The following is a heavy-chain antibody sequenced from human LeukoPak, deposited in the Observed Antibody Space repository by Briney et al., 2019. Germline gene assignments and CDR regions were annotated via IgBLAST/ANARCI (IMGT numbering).Heavy chain of an antibody. V-gene: IGHV1-69*05. J-gene: IGHJ5*02. CDR1: GGTFSSYA. Sequence: SVKVSCKASGGTFSSYAISWVRQAPGQGLEWMGGIIPIFGTANYAQKFQGRVTITTDESTSTAYMELSSLRSEDTAVYYCARDTSRYCSSTSCYTNWFDPWGQGTLVTVSS. D-gene: IGHD2-2*02. CDR2: IIPIFGTA. CDR3: ARDTSRYCSSTSCYTNWFDP.